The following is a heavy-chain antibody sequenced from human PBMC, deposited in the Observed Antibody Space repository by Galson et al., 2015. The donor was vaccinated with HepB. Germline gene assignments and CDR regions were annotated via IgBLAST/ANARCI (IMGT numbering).Heavy chain of an antibody. CDR3: ARGVAVTAWYYFDY. CDR1: GYTFTAYG. V-gene: IGHV1-18*01. D-gene: IGHD6-19*01. Sequence: SVKVSCKASGYTFTAYGINWVRQAPGQGLEWMGWISAYNGNTNYAQKLRGRVSMTTDTSMSTAYMELRNLRSDDTAVYYCARGVAVTAWYYFDYWGQGTLVTVSS. J-gene: IGHJ4*02. CDR2: ISAYNGNT.